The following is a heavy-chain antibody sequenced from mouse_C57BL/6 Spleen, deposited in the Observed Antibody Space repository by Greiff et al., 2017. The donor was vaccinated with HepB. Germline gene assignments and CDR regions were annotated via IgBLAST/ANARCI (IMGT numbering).Heavy chain of an antibody. CDR1: GFSFNTYA. CDR2: IRSKSNNYAT. CDR3: VRDGYYFDY. D-gene: IGHD2-3*01. V-gene: IGHV10-1*01. Sequence: EVMLVESGGGLVQPKGSLKLSCAASGFSFNTYAMNWVRQAPGKGLEWVARIRSKSNNYATYYADSVKDRFTISRDDSESMLYLQMNNLKTEDTAMYYCVRDGYYFDYWGQGTTLTVSS. J-gene: IGHJ2*01.